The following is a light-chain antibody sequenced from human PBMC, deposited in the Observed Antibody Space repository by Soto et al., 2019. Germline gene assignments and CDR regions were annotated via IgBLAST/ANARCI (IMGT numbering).Light chain of an antibody. CDR3: QPRSNWPRT. CDR2: DAS. J-gene: IGKJ5*01. Sequence: EIVLTQSPAPLSLSPGERATLSCRASQSVSSYLAWYQQKPGQAPRLLIYDASNRATGITARFSGSGSGTDFTLTISSLEPEDFAVYYCQPRSNWPRTFGQGTRVEIK. V-gene: IGKV3-11*01. CDR1: QSVSSY.